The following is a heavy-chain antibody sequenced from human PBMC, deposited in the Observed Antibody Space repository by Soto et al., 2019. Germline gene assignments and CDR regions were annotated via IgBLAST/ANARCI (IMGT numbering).Heavy chain of an antibody. CDR2: ISYDGSNK. Sequence: GGSLRLSCAASGFTFSSYAMHWVRQAPGKGLEWVAVISYDGSNKYYADSVKGRFTISRDNSKNTLYLQMNSLRAEDTAVYYCARVRHVAAAEPLDYWGQGTLVTVSS. CDR1: GFTFSSYA. J-gene: IGHJ4*02. CDR3: ARVRHVAAAEPLDY. D-gene: IGHD6-13*01. V-gene: IGHV3-30-3*01.